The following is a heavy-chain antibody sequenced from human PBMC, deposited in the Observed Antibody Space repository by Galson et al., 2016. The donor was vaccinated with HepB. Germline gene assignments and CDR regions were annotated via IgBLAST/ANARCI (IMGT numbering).Heavy chain of an antibody. CDR1: GLTVSTYG. Sequence: SLRLSCAVSGLTVSTYGMSWVRQAPGKGLEWVSGIKNTGESTYYADSVKGRFTISRDNSKNTLYLQMNSLGAEDTAVYYCAKASGYPNYWGQGTLVTVYS. CDR2: IKNTGEST. J-gene: IGHJ4*02. CDR3: AKASGYPNY. D-gene: IGHD6-25*01. V-gene: IGHV3-23*01.